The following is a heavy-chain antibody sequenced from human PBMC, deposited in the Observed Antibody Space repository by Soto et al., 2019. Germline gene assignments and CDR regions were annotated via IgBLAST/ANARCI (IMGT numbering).Heavy chain of an antibody. Sequence: PGGSLRLSCSASGFTFGDCTMTWFRQAPGKGPEWVGFIRSKAYYETTEYAASVKGRFTFSRDDSKSIAYLQMNSLKIEDTAVYYCSRDRSGDAYVNLYYWGQGTLATFSS. CDR2: IRSKAYYETT. D-gene: IGHD3-10*01. V-gene: IGHV3-49*03. CDR1: GFTFGDCT. CDR3: SRDRSGDAYVNLYY. J-gene: IGHJ4*02.